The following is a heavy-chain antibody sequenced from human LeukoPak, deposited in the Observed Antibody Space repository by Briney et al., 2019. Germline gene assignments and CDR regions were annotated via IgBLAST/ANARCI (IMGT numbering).Heavy chain of an antibody. CDR2: IHHDGINK. CDR1: GFTFSSYG. D-gene: IGHD3-16*01. CDR3: AKGDKMLTWRRTYNRFDP. V-gene: IGHV3-30*02. J-gene: IGHJ5*02. Sequence: PGGSLRLSCAASGFTFSSYGMHWVRQAPGKGLGWVAFIHHDGINKYYADSVRGRFTISRDTSKNTLYLQMNSLRAEDTAVYYCAKGDKMLTWRRTYNRFDPWGQGTLVTVSS.